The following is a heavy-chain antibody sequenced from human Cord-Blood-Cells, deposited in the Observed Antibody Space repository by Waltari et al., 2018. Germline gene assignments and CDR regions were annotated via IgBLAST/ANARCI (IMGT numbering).Heavy chain of an antibody. J-gene: IGHJ6*02. CDR3: ARDSRSGGMDV. CDR1: GFTFSSYA. V-gene: IGHV3-30-3*01. Sequence: QVQLVESGGGVVQPGRSLRLSCAASGFTFSSYAMHWVRQAPGKGLEWLTVISDDGSNKYYADSVKVRFTISRDNSKNTLYLQMNSLRAEDTAVYYCARDSRSGGMDVWGQGTTVTVSS. CDR2: ISDDGSNK.